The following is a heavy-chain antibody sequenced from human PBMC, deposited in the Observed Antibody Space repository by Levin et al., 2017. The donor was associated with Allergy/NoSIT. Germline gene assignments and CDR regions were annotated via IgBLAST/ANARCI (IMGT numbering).Heavy chain of an antibody. Sequence: AASVKVSCKASGGTFSRSALSWVRQAPGQGLEWVGGIMPILGTANYAQSFQGRVTISADESSFTMFLDLTSLRPEDTAIYYCARGVVGGNFGLDVWGQGTTVIVSS. CDR3: ARGVVGGNFGLDV. J-gene: IGHJ6*02. V-gene: IGHV1-69*13. CDR2: IMPILGTA. CDR1: GGTFSRSA. D-gene: IGHD2-15*01.